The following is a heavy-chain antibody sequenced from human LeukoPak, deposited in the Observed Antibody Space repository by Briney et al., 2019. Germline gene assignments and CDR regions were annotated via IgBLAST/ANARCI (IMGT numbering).Heavy chain of an antibody. CDR2: ISGSGGST. D-gene: IGHD3-10*01. J-gene: IGHJ4*02. V-gene: IGHV3-23*01. CDR1: GFTSSSYA. CDR3: AKAGTYMVRGVIMDY. Sequence: PGGSLRLSCAAYGFTSSSYAMSWVRQAPGKELEWVSAISGSGGSTYYADSVKGRFTISRDNSKNTLYLQMNSLRAEDTAVYYCAKAGTYMVRGVIMDYWGQGTLVTVSS.